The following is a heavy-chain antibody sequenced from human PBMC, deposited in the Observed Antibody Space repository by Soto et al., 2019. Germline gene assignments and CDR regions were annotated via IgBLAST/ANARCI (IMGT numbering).Heavy chain of an antibody. CDR3: ARVGYDFWSGYYSYFFEY. CDR2: INPNGGGT. D-gene: IGHD3-3*01. Sequence: QVQLVQSGAEVKKPGASVKVSCKASGYTFTGYYMHWVRQAPGQGLEWMGWINPNGGGTNYAQKFQGWVTMTRDTSITIAYMELSRLTSDDTAVYYCARVGYDFWSGYYSYFFEYWGQGTLVTVSS. J-gene: IGHJ4*02. V-gene: IGHV1-2*04. CDR1: GYTFTGYY.